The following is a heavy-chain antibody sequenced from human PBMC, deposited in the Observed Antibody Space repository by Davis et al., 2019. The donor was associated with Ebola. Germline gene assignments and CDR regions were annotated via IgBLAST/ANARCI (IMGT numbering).Heavy chain of an antibody. CDR1: GFTFSSYS. V-gene: IGHV3-21*01. J-gene: IGHJ4*02. CDR2: ISSSSSYI. D-gene: IGHD2-21*01. CDR3: ARDSGCFWVSGGDCEGYYFDY. Sequence: SCAASGFTFSSYSMNWVRQAPGKGLEWVSSISSSSSYIYYADSVKGRFTISRGNAKNSLYLQMNSLRAEDTAVYYCARDSGCFWVSGGDCEGYYFDYWGQGTLVTVSS.